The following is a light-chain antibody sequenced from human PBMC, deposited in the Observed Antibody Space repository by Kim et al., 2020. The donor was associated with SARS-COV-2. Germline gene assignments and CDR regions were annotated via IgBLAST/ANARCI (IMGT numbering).Light chain of an antibody. J-gene: IGLJ3*02. CDR3: QSYDSSNIWV. V-gene: IGLV6-57*04. Sequence: NFMLTQPHSVSGSPWETVIISCTRSSGSFGSNYVQWYQQRPGSAPTTVIYEDDQRLPGVPHRFSGSIDSSSNSASLTISGLKTEDEADYYCQSYDSSNIWVFGGGTQLTVL. CDR2: EDD. CDR1: SGSFGSNY.